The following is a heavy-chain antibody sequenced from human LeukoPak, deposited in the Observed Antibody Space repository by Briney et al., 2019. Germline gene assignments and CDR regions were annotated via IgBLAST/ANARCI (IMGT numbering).Heavy chain of an antibody. CDR1: GFTFSNFA. CDR2: IGSDSGAI. D-gene: IGHD6-13*01. Sequence: PGGSLRLSCAATGFTFSNFAMIWVRQAPGKGLEWVSVIGSDSGAIQYADSVKGRFTISRDNAKNSLYLQMNSLRAEDTAVYYCARVWSSSSWPYDAFDIWGQGTMVTVSS. V-gene: IGHV3-21*01. CDR3: ARVWSSSSWPYDAFDI. J-gene: IGHJ3*02.